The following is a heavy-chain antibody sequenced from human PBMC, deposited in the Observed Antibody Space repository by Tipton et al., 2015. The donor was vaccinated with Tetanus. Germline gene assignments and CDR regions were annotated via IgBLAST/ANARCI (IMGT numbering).Heavy chain of an antibody. CDR1: GGSINSGGHF. J-gene: IGHJ4*02. V-gene: IGHV4-31*03. Sequence: RSLRLSCTVSGGSINSGGHFWTWIRQRTGKGLEWIGHIRDNGNSYANPSLSGRVTMSVDTRKNQFSLNLTSMSVADTATYYCARGTFHAFDFWGQGVQVTVSS. CDR2: IRDNGNS. D-gene: IGHD2/OR15-2a*01. CDR3: ARGTFHAFDF.